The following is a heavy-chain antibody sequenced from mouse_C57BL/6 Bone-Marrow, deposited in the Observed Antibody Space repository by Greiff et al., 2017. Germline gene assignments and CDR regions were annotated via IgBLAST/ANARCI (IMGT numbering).Heavy chain of an antibody. V-gene: IGHV1-80*01. CDR2: IYPGDGDT. J-gene: IGHJ3*01. CDR3: ARGAY. Sequence: QVQLKQSGAELVKPGASVKISCKASGYAFSSYWMNWVKQRPGRSLEWIGQIYPGDGDTNYNGKFKGKATRTAYKSSSTAYMQLSSQTSDDSAVDCCARGAYWGQGTLVTVSA. CDR1: GYAFSSYW.